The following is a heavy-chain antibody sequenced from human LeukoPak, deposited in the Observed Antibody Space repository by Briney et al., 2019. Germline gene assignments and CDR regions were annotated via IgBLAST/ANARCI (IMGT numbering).Heavy chain of an antibody. D-gene: IGHD3-16*01. CDR3: ARGGTLGAFDI. V-gene: IGHV4-39*07. J-gene: IGHJ3*02. Sequence: PSETLSLTCTVSGGSISSSSYYWGWIRQPPGKGLEWIGEINHSGSTNYNPSLKSRVTISVDTSKNQFSLKLSSVTAADTAVYYCARGGTLGAFDIWGQGTMVTVSS. CDR2: INHSGST. CDR1: GGSISSSSYY.